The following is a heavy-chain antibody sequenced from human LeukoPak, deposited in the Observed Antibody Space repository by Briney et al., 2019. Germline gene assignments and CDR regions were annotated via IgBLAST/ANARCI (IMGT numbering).Heavy chain of an antibody. J-gene: IGHJ4*02. V-gene: IGHV3-21*01. D-gene: IGHD3-10*01. Sequence: AGGSLRLSCAASGFTFSSYSMNWVRQAPGKGLEWVSSISSSSSYIYYADSVKGRFTISRDNAKNSLYLQMNSLRAGDTAVYFCARAYGYGAGSYFKYWGQGILVTVSS. CDR1: GFTFSSYS. CDR2: ISSSSSYI. CDR3: ARAYGYGAGSYFKY.